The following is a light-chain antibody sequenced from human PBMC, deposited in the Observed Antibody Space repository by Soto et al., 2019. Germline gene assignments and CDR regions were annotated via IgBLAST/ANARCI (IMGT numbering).Light chain of an antibody. CDR3: QQYGSSRIT. V-gene: IGKV3-20*01. CDR2: DAS. Sequence: EIVMTQSPATLSVSPGERATLSFRASQSISTYLAWYQVKPGQAPRLLIHDASSRATGVPARFSGSGSGTDFTLTISRLEPEDFALYYCQQYGSSRITFGQGTRLEIK. J-gene: IGKJ5*01. CDR1: QSISTY.